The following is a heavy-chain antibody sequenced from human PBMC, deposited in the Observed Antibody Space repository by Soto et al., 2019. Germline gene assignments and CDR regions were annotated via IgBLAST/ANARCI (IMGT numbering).Heavy chain of an antibody. J-gene: IGHJ4*02. V-gene: IGHV1-69*12. CDR3: ARESRYCSGGSCYFLPGIDY. CDR2: IIPIFGTA. CDR1: GGTFSSYA. D-gene: IGHD2-15*01. Sequence: QVQLVQSGAEVKKPVSSVKVSCKASGGTFSSYAISWVRQAPGQGLEWMGVIIPIFGTANYAQKFQGRVTITADESTSTAYMELSSLRSEVTAVYYCARESRYCSGGSCYFLPGIDYWGQGTLVTVSS.